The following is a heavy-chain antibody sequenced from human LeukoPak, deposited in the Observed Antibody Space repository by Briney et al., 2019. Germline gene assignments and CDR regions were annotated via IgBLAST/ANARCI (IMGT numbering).Heavy chain of an antibody. V-gene: IGHV3-11*04. CDR1: GFTFSDYY. J-gene: IGHJ4*02. Sequence: GGSLRLSCAASGFTFSDYYMSWIRQARGKGLEWVSYISSSGSTIYYADSVKGRFTISRDNAKNSLYLQMNSLRAEDTAVYYCARAPHPGVVRTPPDYWGQGTLVTVSS. CDR3: ARAPHPGVVRTPPDY. D-gene: IGHD3-3*01. CDR2: ISSSGSTI.